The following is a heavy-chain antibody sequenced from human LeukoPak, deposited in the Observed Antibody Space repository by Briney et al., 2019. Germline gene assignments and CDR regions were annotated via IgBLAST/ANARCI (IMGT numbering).Heavy chain of an antibody. CDR1: GFTFSSYG. CDR3: AIIPSSSWYEYYYYYMDV. J-gene: IGHJ6*03. Sequence: GRSLRLSCAASGFTFSSYGMHWVRQAPGKGLEWVAVISYDGSNKYYADSVKGRFTISRDNSKNTLYLQMNSLRAEDTAVYYCAIIPSSSWYEYYYYYMDVWGKGTTVTVSS. CDR2: ISYDGSNK. V-gene: IGHV3-30*03. D-gene: IGHD6-13*01.